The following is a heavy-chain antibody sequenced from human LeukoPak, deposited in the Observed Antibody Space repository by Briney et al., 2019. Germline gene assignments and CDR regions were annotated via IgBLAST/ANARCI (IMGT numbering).Heavy chain of an antibody. CDR3: MRGGIGYDSDY. V-gene: IGHV4-30-2*01. CDR2: IHHSGST. J-gene: IGHJ4*02. CDR1: GGSISSGGYY. Sequence: SETLSLTCTVSGGSISSGGYYLSWIRQPPGKGLEWIGYIHHSGSTYYNPSLKSRVTISVDRSKNQFSLKLTSVTAADTAVYYCMRGGIGYDSDYWGQGNLVTVSS. D-gene: IGHD5-12*01.